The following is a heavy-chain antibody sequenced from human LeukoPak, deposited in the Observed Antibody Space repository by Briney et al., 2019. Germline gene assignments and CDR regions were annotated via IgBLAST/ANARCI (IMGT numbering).Heavy chain of an antibody. J-gene: IGHJ4*02. Sequence: SETLSLTCTVSGGSISSSSYYWGWIRQPPGKGLEWIGSIYYSGSTYYNPSLKSRVTISVDTSKNQFSLKLSSVTAADTAVYYCARQRYYYDSSGYYPWDYWGQGTLVTVSS. D-gene: IGHD3-22*01. V-gene: IGHV4-39*01. CDR1: GGSISSSSYY. CDR3: ARQRYYYDSSGYYPWDY. CDR2: IYYSGST.